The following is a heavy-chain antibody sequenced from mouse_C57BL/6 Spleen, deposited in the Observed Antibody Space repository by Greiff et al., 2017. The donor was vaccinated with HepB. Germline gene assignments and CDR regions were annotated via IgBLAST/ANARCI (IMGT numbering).Heavy chain of an antibody. D-gene: IGHD2-3*01. CDR1: GYPFTSYW. V-gene: IGHV1-69*01. CDR3: ARGRGYSSMDY. CDR2: IDPSASYT. J-gene: IGHJ4*01. Sequence: QVQLQQPGAELVMPGASVKLSCKASGYPFTSYWMHWVKQRPGQGLEWIGEIDPSASYTNYNQKFKGKSTLTVDKSSSTAYMQLSSLTSEDSAVYYCARGRGYSSMDYWGQGTSVTVSS.